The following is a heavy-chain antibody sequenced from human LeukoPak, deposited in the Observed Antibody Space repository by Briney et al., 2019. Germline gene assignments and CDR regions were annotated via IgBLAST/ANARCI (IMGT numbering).Heavy chain of an antibody. Sequence: GGSLRLSCAASGFTFSDSWMSWVRQAPGKGLEWVANMNQDGSAKGYVDSVKGRFTISRDNARNSLYLQMSSLRPEDTAVYYCATYTHWVAGDVWGQGTTVTFSS. J-gene: IGHJ6*02. CDR1: GFTFSDSW. D-gene: IGHD3-16*01. CDR2: MNQDGSAK. V-gene: IGHV3-7*01. CDR3: ATYTHWVAGDV.